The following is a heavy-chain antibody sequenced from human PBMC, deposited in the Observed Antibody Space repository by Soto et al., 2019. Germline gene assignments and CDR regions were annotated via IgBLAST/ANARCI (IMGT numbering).Heavy chain of an antibody. D-gene: IGHD2-15*01. CDR1: GFTFSGFD. CDR3: ARGQEVGAHFFDS. Sequence: GGSLRLSCEASGFTFSGFDMHWVRQPTGKGLEWVSTIGTAGDTYYAVSVKGRFTISRDNAKNSLSLQMNSLRAGDTAVYFCARGQEVGAHFFDSWGQGIVVTVSS. CDR2: IGTAGDT. V-gene: IGHV3-13*01. J-gene: IGHJ4*02.